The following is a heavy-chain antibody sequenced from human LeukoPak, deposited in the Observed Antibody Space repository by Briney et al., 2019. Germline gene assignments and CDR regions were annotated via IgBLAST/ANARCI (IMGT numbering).Heavy chain of an antibody. Sequence: GGSLRPSCAASGFTFSSYGMHWVRQAPGKGLEWVAVIWYDGSNKYYADSVKGRFTISRDNSKNTLYLQMNSLRAEDTAVYYCARGDAYYYDSKPDYWGQGTLVTVSS. CDR3: ARGDAYYYDSKPDY. CDR1: GFTFSSYG. V-gene: IGHV3-33*01. D-gene: IGHD3-22*01. CDR2: IWYDGSNK. J-gene: IGHJ4*02.